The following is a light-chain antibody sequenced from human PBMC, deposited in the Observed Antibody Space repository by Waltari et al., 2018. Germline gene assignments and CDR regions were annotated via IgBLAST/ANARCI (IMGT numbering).Light chain of an antibody. CDR1: SSDFGNYNL. J-gene: IGLJ3*02. CDR2: DDN. CDR3: CSYAGSYTWV. Sequence: QSALTQPASVSGSPGQSITISCTGTSSDFGNYNLVSCYQQYPGKAPKVMIYDDNSRPSGVSDRFSGSKAGNRASLTISGVQAEDEADYYCCSYAGSYTWVFGGGTKLTVL. V-gene: IGLV2-23*01.